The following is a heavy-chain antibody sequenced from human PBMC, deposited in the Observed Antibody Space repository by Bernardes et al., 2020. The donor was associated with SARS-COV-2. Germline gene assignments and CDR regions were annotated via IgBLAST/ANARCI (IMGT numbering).Heavy chain of an antibody. CDR3: VRGYFDGPFDC. V-gene: IGHV3-20*01. CDR2: SYPTAGTT. Sequence: RQSRSPSYTASGFTSYGFVVSWVRQCRAEGLEWIFVSYPTAGTTFSPVSVKGRFTISRDNAKNSLYLQMNSLRAEDTGLYHCVRGYFDGPFDCWGQGTLVTVSS. CDR1: GFTSYGFV. D-gene: IGHD3-3*01. J-gene: IGHJ4*02.